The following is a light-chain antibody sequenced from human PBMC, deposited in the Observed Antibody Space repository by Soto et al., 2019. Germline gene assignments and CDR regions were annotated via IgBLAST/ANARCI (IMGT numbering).Light chain of an antibody. CDR1: QSVSSSY. J-gene: IGKJ1*01. CDR3: QQYGSSGT. Sequence: EIVMTQSPPTLSLSPGERATLSCRASQSVSSSYLAWYQQKPGQAPRLLIYGASSRATGIPDRFSGSGSGTDFTLSISRLEPEDFAVYYCQQYGSSGTFGQGTKVDIK. V-gene: IGKV3-20*01. CDR2: GAS.